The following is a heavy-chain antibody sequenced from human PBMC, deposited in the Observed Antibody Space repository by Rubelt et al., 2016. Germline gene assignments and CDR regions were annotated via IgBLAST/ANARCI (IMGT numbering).Heavy chain of an antibody. CDR2: INHSGST. Sequence: EWIGEINHSGSTNYNPSLKSRVTISVDTSKNQFSLKLSSVTAADTAVYYCARRKFDPWGQGTLVTVSS. J-gene: IGHJ5*02. V-gene: IGHV4-34*01. CDR3: ARRKFDP.